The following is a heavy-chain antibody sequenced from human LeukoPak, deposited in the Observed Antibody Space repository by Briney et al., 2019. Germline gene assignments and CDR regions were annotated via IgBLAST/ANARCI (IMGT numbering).Heavy chain of an antibody. D-gene: IGHD1-1*01. J-gene: IGHJ4*02. Sequence: GSLRLSCTASGFSFSTYSMNWVRQAPGKGLEWVSYIVGSSSNIYYADSVKGRFTISRDNAKNSLYLQMDSLRAEDTAVYYCATDSPETAAFDYWGQGTLVTVSS. V-gene: IGHV3-48*04. CDR2: IVGSSSNI. CDR3: ATDSPETAAFDY. CDR1: GFSFSTYS.